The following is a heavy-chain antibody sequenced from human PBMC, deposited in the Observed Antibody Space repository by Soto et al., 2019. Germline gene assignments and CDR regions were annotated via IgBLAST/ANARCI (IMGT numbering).Heavy chain of an antibody. CDR2: ISGSGGST. V-gene: IGHV3-23*01. J-gene: IGHJ6*02. Sequence: GADLRLSYAGSGFACSSCAMTWVRQAPGKGLEWVSAISGSGGSTNYADSVKGRFTISRDNSKNALYLQMNSLRAEDTAVYYCANDYYGMGVWGQGTMLTVSS. CDR1: GFACSSCA. CDR3: ANDYYGMGV.